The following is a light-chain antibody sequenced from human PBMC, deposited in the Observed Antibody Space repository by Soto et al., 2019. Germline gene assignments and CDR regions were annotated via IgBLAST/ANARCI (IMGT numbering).Light chain of an antibody. V-gene: IGKV1-5*03. J-gene: IGKJ1*01. CDR1: QSISNH. CDR2: KAS. Sequence: DIQMTQSPSSLSASVEDRVIITCRASQSISNHLNWYQQKPGKAPKLLIYKASTLKSGVPSRFSGSGSGTEFTLTISSLQPDDFATYYCQHYNSYSEAFGQGTNVDIK. CDR3: QHYNSYSEA.